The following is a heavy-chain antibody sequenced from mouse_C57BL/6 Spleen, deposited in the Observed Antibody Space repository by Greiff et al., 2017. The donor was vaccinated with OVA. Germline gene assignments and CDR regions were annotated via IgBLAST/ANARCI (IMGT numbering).Heavy chain of an antibody. CDR1: GYTFTSYW. D-gene: IGHD2-2*01. V-gene: IGHV1-53*01. CDR2: INPSNGGT. J-gene: IGHJ1*03. Sequence: VQLQQSGTELVKPGASVKLSCKASGYTFTSYWMHWVKQRPGQGLEWIGNINPSNGGTNYNEKFKSKATLTVDKSSSTAYMQLSSLTSEDSAVYYCARDPGYYWYFDVWGTGTTVTVSS. CDR3: ARDPGYYWYFDV.